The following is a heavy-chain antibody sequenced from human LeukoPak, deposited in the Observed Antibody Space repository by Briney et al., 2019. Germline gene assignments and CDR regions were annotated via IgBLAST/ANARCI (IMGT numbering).Heavy chain of an antibody. CDR2: INSDGSST. Sequence: PGGSLRLSCAASGFTFSSYWMHWVRQAPGKGLVWVSRINSDGSSTSYADSVKGRFTISRDNAKNTLYLQMNSLRAEDTAVYYCARARHYCSGGSCYGSFDYWGQGTLVTVSS. CDR3: ARARHYCSGGSCYGSFDY. V-gene: IGHV3-74*01. D-gene: IGHD2-15*01. J-gene: IGHJ4*02. CDR1: GFTFSSYW.